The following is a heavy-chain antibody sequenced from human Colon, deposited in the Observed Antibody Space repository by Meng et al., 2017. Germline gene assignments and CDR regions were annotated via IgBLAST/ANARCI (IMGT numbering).Heavy chain of an antibody. CDR3: ARHGGYYQDF. D-gene: IGHD4-23*01. CDR2: IDHRGSA. J-gene: IGHJ4*02. CDR1: GASVSVNSY. Sequence: SGHGLVKPSEPLSLACSVSGASVSVNSYWSWVRQPPGRGLEWIGQIDHRGSAYYRPSLNSRVTMSLDKSRNQFSLRLTSVTAADTAVYYCARHGGYYQDFWGQGTLVTVSS. V-gene: IGHV4-4*02.